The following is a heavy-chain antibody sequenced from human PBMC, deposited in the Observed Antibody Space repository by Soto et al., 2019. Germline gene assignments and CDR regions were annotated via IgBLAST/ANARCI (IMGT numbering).Heavy chain of an antibody. V-gene: IGHV3-74*01. CDR2: IQNDASLT. J-gene: IGHJ6*02. D-gene: IGHD6-13*01. CDR3: ARDRTSYSSSWYYYGMDV. CDR1: GFTFDYYW. Sequence: PGGSLRLSCAASGFTFDYYWMHWVRQVPGKGLLWVSHIQNDASLTTYADSVKGRFIISRDNAKNTLYLQMNSLRAEDTAVYYCARDRTSYSSSWYYYGMDVWGQGTTVTVSS.